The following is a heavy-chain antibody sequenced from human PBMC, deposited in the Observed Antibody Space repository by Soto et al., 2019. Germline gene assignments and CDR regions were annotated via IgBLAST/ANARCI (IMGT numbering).Heavy chain of an antibody. CDR2: IDPDGRVG. CDR1: GLRFSTYW. CDR3: AGWGEDDANV. Sequence: EGQLLGSGGGLVQPGGSLRLSCVASGLRFSTYWMNWVRQPPGMGLEWVANIDPDGRVGNYVDSVKGRFTTSRDNAMNSVYLQMNSLRADATAMSFCAGWGEDDANVWGQGILVTVSA. D-gene: IGHD7-27*01. J-gene: IGHJ4*02. V-gene: IGHV3-7*03.